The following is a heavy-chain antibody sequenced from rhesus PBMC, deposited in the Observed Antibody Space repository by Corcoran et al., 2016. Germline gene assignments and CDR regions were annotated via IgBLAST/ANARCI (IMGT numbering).Heavy chain of an antibody. CDR1: GGSISGYYN. D-gene: IGHD2-39*02. V-gene: IGHV4-143*01. CDR3: ARQGYTDHLGGLDS. Sequence: QVQLQESGPGLVKPSATLSLTCTVSGGSISGYYNWNWIRQSPGTGLEWIGAVYSITARTNYNPSLKSRVTISKDTSKNQFSLRLTSVTAADTAVYYCARQGYTDHLGGLDSWGQGVVVTVSS. CDR2: VYSITART. J-gene: IGHJ6*01.